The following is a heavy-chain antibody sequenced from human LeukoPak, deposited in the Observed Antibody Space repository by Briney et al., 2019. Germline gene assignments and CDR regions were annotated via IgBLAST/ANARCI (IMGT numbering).Heavy chain of an antibody. CDR2: IRYDGSNK. CDR1: GITFSYFG. Sequence: GGSLRLSCAASGITFSYFGMHWVRQAPGKGLEWVAFIRYDGSNKYYADSVKGRFTISRDNSKNTLYLQMNSLRAEDTAVYYCAKKKGMEVGAFDIWGQGTMVTVSS. CDR3: AKKKGMEVGAFDI. J-gene: IGHJ3*02. V-gene: IGHV3-30*02. D-gene: IGHD1-26*01.